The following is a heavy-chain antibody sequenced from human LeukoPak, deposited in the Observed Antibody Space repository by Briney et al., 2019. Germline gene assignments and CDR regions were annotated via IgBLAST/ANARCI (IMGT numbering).Heavy chain of an antibody. D-gene: IGHD4-23*01. J-gene: IGHJ4*02. CDR3: ARCPRWAHFDY. Sequence: SGRSLRLSCARSGFTFSSYEMNWVRQAPGKGLEWVSYISSSGRAIYYADSVKGRFTVSRDNAKNSLYLQMNSLRAEDTAVYYCARCPRWAHFDYWGQGTLVTVSS. CDR2: ISSSGRAI. V-gene: IGHV3-48*03. CDR1: GFTFSSYE.